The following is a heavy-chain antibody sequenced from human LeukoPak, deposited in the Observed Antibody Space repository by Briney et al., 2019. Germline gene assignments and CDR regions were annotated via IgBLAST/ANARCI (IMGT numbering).Heavy chain of an antibody. V-gene: IGHV4-59*01. D-gene: IGHD1-26*01. CDR3: ARTGWELNAFDI. CDR2: ISYIGST. Sequence: SETLSLTCTVSGGSITGFSWGWIRQPPGKGLEWIGYISYIGSTNYNPSLRSRVTISLDTSKKQFSLKLSSVTAADTAVYYCARTGWELNAFDIWGQGTMITVSS. CDR1: GGSITGFS. J-gene: IGHJ3*02.